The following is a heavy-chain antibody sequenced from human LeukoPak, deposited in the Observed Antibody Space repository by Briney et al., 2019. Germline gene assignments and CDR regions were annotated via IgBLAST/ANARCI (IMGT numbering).Heavy chain of an antibody. CDR2: INTNTGNP. CDR3: ARDQLIAAAVISLGMDV. Sequence: ASVKVSCKASGYTFTSYAMNWVRQAPGQGLEWMGWINTNTGNPTYAQGFTGRFVFSLDTSVSTAHLQISGLKAEDTAVYYCARDQLIAAAVISLGMDVWGQGTTVTVSS. V-gene: IGHV7-4-1*02. D-gene: IGHD6-13*01. CDR1: GYTFTSYA. J-gene: IGHJ6*02.